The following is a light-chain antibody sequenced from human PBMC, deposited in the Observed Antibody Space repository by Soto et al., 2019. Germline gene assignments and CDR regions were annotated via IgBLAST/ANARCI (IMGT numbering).Light chain of an antibody. J-gene: IGKJ1*01. V-gene: IGKV1-5*03. Sequence: DIQMTQSPSTLSASVGDRVTITCRASQSISSWLAWYQQKPGKAPKLLIYKASSLESGVPSRFSGSGSGAEFTLTISSLQPDDFATYYCQQYNNWPTFGQGTKVDIK. CDR1: QSISSW. CDR2: KAS. CDR3: QQYNNWPT.